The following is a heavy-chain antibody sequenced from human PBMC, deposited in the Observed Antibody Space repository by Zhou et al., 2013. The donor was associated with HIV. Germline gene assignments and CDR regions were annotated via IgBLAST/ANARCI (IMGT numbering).Heavy chain of an antibody. CDR1: GYTFTNYY. J-gene: IGHJ3*01. Sequence: QVQLVRSGAEVQKPGASVKVSCKASGYTFTNYYLHWVRQAPGQGLEWMGIINPFGGSTSYAQKFQGRVTMTRDTSTSTVYMELSSLRFEDTAVYYCARGRGHRSGYYDGWGQGTMVTVSS. V-gene: IGHV1-46*01. CDR2: INPFGGST. CDR3: ARGRGHRSGYYDG. D-gene: IGHD3-16*01.